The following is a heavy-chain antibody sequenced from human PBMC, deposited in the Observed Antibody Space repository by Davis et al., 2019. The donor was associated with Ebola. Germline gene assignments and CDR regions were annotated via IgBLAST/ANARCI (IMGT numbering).Heavy chain of an antibody. V-gene: IGHV1-46*01. CDR1: GYSFTTYF. Sequence: ASVKVSCKTSGYSFTTYFIHWVRQAPGQGLEWMGIINPSGGSTTYAQKFQGRVTMTRDTSTRTVYMELSSLRSEDTAVYYCASPLRSRAFDIWGQGTLVTVSS. D-gene: IGHD2-2*01. CDR2: INPSGGST. J-gene: IGHJ3*02. CDR3: ASPLRSRAFDI.